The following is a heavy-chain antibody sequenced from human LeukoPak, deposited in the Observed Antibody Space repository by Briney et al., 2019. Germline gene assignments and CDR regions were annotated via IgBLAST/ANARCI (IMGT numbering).Heavy chain of an antibody. CDR1: GGSISSSSYY. CDR3: ARVLPFDD. J-gene: IGHJ4*02. V-gene: IGHV4-39*07. CDR2: IYYSGST. Sequence: SETLSLTCTVSGGSISSSSYYWGWIRQPPGQGLEWIGSIYYSGSTYYNPSLKSRVTISVDTSKNQFSLKLSSVTAADTAVYYCARVLPFDDWGQGTLVTVSS.